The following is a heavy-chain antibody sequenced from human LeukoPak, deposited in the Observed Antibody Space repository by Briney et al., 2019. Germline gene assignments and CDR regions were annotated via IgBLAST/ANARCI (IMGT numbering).Heavy chain of an antibody. V-gene: IGHV1-46*01. J-gene: IGHJ4*02. Sequence: ASVKVSCKASGYTFTSYYMHWVRQAPGQGLEWVGIINPSGATTTYAQQFQGGVTLTRDTSTSTVYMELSSLRSEDTAMYHCARGLTTVVNPPFDYWGQGTLVTVSS. CDR1: GYTFTSYY. CDR3: ARGLTTVVNPPFDY. D-gene: IGHD4-23*01. CDR2: INPSGATT.